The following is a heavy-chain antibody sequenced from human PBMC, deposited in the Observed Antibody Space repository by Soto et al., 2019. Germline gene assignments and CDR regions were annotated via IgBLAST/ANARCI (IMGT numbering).Heavy chain of an antibody. CDR3: ARGGTRVVVAGAYYFDY. D-gene: IGHD2-15*01. CDR2: IYHSGST. V-gene: IGHV4-38-2*01. J-gene: IGHJ4*02. Sequence: PSETLSLTCAVSGYSISSGYYWGWIRQPPGKGLEWIGSIYHSGSTYYNPSLKSRVTISVDTSKNQFSLKLSSVTAADTAVYYGARGGTRVVVAGAYYFDYWGQGTLVTVSS. CDR1: GYSISSGYY.